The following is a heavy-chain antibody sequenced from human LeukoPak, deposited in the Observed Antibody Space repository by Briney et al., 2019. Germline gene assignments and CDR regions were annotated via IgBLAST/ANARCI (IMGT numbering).Heavy chain of an antibody. CDR1: GDSVSSNSAA. CDR3: ARENWAYSSGWYYYFDY. D-gene: IGHD6-19*01. V-gene: IGHV6-1*01. J-gene: IGHJ4*02. Sequence: SQTLPLTCAISGDSVSSNSAAWNWIRQSPSRGLEWLGRTYYRSKWYNDYAVSVKSRITINPDTSKNQFSLQLNSVTPEDTAVYYCARENWAYSSGWYYYFDYWGQGTLVTVSS. CDR2: TYYRSKWYN.